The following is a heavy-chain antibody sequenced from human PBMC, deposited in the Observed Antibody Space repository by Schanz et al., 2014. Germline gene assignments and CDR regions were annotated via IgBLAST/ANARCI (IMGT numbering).Heavy chain of an antibody. CDR2: ITYSGGT. Sequence: QVQLQESGPGLVRPSETLSLTCTVSGGSISSYYWSWIRQSPGKGPEWIGYITYSGGTNHNASLKSRVTIPVATSKTHFSLKLSSVTAADTAVYYCARDVGGCSSSTSCYAFEIWGQGTMVTVSS. J-gene: IGHJ3*02. CDR1: GGSISSYY. D-gene: IGHD2-2*01. V-gene: IGHV4-59*12. CDR3: ARDVGGCSSSTSCYAFEI.